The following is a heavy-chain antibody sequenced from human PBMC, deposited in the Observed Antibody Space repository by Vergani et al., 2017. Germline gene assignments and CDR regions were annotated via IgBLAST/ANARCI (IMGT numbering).Heavy chain of an antibody. CDR2: VFHSGSA. D-gene: IGHD3-16*01. Sequence: QVQLQESGPGLVKPSETLSLTCSVSGYSISRGYYWGWLRQPPGKGLEWLATVFHSGSAYYNPSLRRRVTISVETSKNQFSLWLTTLTAADTAVYYCARQFWVSQGVGAFETWGRGTEVSVSS. CDR3: ARQFWVSQGVGAFET. J-gene: IGHJ3*02. CDR1: GYSISRGYY. V-gene: IGHV4-38-2*02.